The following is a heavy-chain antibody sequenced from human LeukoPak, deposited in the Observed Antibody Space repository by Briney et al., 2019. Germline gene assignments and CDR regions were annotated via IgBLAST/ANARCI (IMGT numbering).Heavy chain of an antibody. CDR2: ISHSGST. V-gene: IGHV4-34*01. Sequence: PSETLSLTCAVSGGSVSGYYWSWIRQPPGKGPEWIAKISHSGSTNYNPSLKSRVTISVDTSTNQFSLNLSSVTAADTAVYYCARSANAFDIWGQGTMVTVSS. J-gene: IGHJ3*02. CDR3: ARSANAFDI. CDR1: GGSVSGYY.